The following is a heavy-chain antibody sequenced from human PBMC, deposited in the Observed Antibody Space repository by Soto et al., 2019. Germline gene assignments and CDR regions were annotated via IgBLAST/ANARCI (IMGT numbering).Heavy chain of an antibody. V-gene: IGHV1-69*01. Sequence: QLVQSGAEVKKPGSSVKVSCKASGSSFSSFAISWVRQAPGQGLEWMGGIIAILRRTNHAQKFQDRLTITADASKSTAYMELSTLSSDDTAVHYCASPLPGIMAFAEAFDLWGQGTLVTVSA. D-gene: IGHD3-16*01. CDR2: IIAILRRT. CDR1: GSSFSSFA. CDR3: ASPLPGIMAFAEAFDL. J-gene: IGHJ3*01.